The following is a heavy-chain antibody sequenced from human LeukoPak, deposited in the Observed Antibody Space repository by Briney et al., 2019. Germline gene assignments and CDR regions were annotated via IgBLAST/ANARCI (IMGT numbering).Heavy chain of an antibody. CDR2: ISGSGGST. Sequence: GGSLRLSCAASGFTFSSYAMSWVRQAPGKGLEWVSAISGSGGSTYYADSVKGRFTISRDNSKNTLYLQMNSLRAEDTAVYYCAKDQEGFDWLLSGYYYYYGMDAWGQGTTVTVSS. CDR3: AKDQEGFDWLLSGYYYYYGMDA. D-gene: IGHD3-9*01. J-gene: IGHJ6*02. CDR1: GFTFSSYA. V-gene: IGHV3-23*01.